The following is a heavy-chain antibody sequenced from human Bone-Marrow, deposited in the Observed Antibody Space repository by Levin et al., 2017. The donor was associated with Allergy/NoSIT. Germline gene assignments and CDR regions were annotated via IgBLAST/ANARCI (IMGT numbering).Heavy chain of an antibody. CDR3: ARGDTSRKTNPY. J-gene: IGHJ4*02. Sequence: PGGSLRLSCVASGFTFSTFWMHWVRQAPGKGLVWVARLNGDGSSSNYADSVKGRFTISRDNAKNTLYLQMSSLRAEDTALYFCARGDTSRKTNPYWGQGTLVTVSS. CDR1: GFTFSTFW. CDR2: LNGDGSSS. D-gene: IGHD1/OR15-1a*01. V-gene: IGHV3-74*01.